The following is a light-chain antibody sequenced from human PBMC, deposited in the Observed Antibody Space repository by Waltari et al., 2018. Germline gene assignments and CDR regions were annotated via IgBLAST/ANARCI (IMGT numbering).Light chain of an antibody. CDR2: DVS. J-gene: IGLJ1*01. V-gene: IGLV2-14*01. Sequence: QSALTQPASVSGSPGQSITISCTGTSSDVGGYNHVSWYQQHPGKAPKLMIYDVSNLPSGVSNRFSGSKSGNTASLTISGLQAEDEADYYCSSYTSSSIYVFGTGTKVTVL. CDR3: SSYTSSSIYV. CDR1: SSDVGGYNH.